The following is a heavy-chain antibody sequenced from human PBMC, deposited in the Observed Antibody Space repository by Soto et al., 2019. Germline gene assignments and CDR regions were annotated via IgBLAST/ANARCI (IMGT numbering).Heavy chain of an antibody. CDR2: ISGSGGST. CDR3: AKDGYCSGGSCYRYYYGMDV. D-gene: IGHD2-15*01. J-gene: IGHJ6*02. Sequence: PGGSLRLSCAASGFTFSSDAMSWVRQAPGKGLEWVSAISGSGGSTYYADSVKGRFTISRDNSKNTLYLQMNSLRAEDTAVYYCAKDGYCSGGSCYRYYYGMDVWGQGTTVTVSS. CDR1: GFTFSSDA. V-gene: IGHV3-23*01.